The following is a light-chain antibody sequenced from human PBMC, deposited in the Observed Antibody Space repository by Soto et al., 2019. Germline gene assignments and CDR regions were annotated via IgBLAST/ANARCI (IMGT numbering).Light chain of an antibody. Sequence: EIVLTQSPGTLALAPGERATLYCMASQSISNYLAWYQQKPGQAPKLLIYCISKRASDVPDRSSGRGSGSEFTLTISSLQSEDLAAYYCQQPRTSPVTFAQGTKVDIK. V-gene: IGKV3-11*01. CDR1: QSISNY. J-gene: IGKJ1*01. CDR3: QQPRTSPVT. CDR2: CIS.